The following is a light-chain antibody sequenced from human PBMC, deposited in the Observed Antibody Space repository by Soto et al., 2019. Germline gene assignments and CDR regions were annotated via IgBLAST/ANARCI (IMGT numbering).Light chain of an antibody. CDR2: GVT. V-gene: IGLV2-14*03. CDR3: SSLTSNRIYV. CDR1: HNDIGTYDY. Sequence: QSVLAQPTSVSGSPGQSITISCTGNHNDIGTYDYVSWYQQHPGRAPRLLIHGVTTRPSGISDRFSASKSGLTASLTISGLQPEDEADYSCSSLTSNRIYVFGHGTKVAVL. J-gene: IGLJ1*01.